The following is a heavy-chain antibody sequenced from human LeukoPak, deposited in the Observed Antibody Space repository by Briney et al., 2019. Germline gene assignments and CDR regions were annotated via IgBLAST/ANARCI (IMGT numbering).Heavy chain of an antibody. CDR1: GGTFSSYA. Sequence: ASVKVSCKASGGTFSSYAISWVRQAPGQGLEWMGRIIPIFGIANYAQKLQGRVTITADKSTSTAYMELSSLRSEDTAVYYCARDGGDYMAEYFQHWGQGTLVTVSS. CDR3: ARDGGDYMAEYFQH. D-gene: IGHD4-17*01. CDR2: IIPIFGIA. J-gene: IGHJ1*01. V-gene: IGHV1-69*04.